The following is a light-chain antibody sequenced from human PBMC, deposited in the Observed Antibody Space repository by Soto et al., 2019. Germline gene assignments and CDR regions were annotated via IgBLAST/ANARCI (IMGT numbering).Light chain of an antibody. Sequence: DIQMTQSPSTLSGSVGDRVTITCRASQPISSWLAWYQQKPGKAPKLLIYKASTLKSGVPSRFSGSGSGTEFTLTINSLQPDDFTTYYCQHYNSYSEAFGQGTKVELK. CDR3: QHYNSYSEA. J-gene: IGKJ1*01. V-gene: IGKV1-5*03. CDR2: KAS. CDR1: QPISSW.